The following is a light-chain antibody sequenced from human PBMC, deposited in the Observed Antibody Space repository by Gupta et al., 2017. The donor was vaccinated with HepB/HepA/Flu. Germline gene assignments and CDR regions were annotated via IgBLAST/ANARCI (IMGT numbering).Light chain of an antibody. CDR1: KLGNKY. CDR3: QTWDSTTVV. CDR2: ENN. V-gene: IGLV3-1*01. J-gene: IGLJ2*01. Sequence: SYELTQPPSVSVSPGQTASLPCSGDKLGNKYAYWFQQKPGQSPVLVIYENNKRPSGIPERFSGSNSWNTASLTISGTQAMDEAGYYCQTWDSTTVVFGGGTKLTVL.